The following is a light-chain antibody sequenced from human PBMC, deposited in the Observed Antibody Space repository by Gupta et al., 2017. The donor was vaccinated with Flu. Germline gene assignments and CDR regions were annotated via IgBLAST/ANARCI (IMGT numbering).Light chain of an antibody. CDR1: QSVRSD. Sequence: IVMTQSPATLSVSPGERATFSCRASQSVRSDLAWYQQKPAQAPRLLIYGASTRATGIPARFSGSGSGTEFTLTISSRQSEDLAVYYCQQYNNWYTFGQGTXLEIK. CDR2: GAS. J-gene: IGKJ2*01. V-gene: IGKV3-15*01. CDR3: QQYNNWYT.